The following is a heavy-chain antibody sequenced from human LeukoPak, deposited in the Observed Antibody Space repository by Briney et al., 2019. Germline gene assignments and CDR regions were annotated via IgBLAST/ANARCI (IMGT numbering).Heavy chain of an antibody. D-gene: IGHD5-12*01. CDR2: IYQSGST. Sequence: SETLSLICTVSGDPLGSYSDYKWTWIRQPPCKGLEWIGYIYQSGSTNYNPSLKSRVTISVDTSRNQFSLKLTSVTAADTAVYYCAREYSAFAYWGQGTLVTVSS. V-gene: IGHV4-61*08. CDR1: GDPLGSYSDY. J-gene: IGHJ4*02. CDR3: AREYSAFAY.